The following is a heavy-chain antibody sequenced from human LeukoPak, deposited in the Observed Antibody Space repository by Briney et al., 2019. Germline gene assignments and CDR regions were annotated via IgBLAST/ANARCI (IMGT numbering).Heavy chain of an antibody. J-gene: IGHJ4*02. Sequence: TLSLTCTVSGGSISSGGYCWSWIRQHPGKGLEWIGYSYYSGSTYYNPSLKSRVTISVDTSKNQFSLKLSSVTAADTAVYYCARADCSGGSCYGSLDYWGQGAVVRVPS. D-gene: IGHD2-15*01. CDR1: GGSISSGGYC. CDR3: ARADCSGGSCYGSLDY. V-gene: IGHV4-31*03. CDR2: SYYSGST.